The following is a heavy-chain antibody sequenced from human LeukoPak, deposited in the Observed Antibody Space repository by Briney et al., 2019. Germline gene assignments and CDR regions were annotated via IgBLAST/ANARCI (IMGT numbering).Heavy chain of an antibody. CDR2: ISYDGSNK. Sequence: GGSLRLSCVASGFTFSRYAMHWARLAPGKGLEWVAVISYDGSNKYYADSVKGRFTISRDNSKNTLYLQMNSLRAEDTALYYCARDGNFYYGPGSYCDYWGQGTLVTVSS. CDR1: GFTFSRYA. V-gene: IGHV3-30-3*01. CDR3: ARDGNFYYGPGSYCDY. J-gene: IGHJ4*02. D-gene: IGHD3-10*01.